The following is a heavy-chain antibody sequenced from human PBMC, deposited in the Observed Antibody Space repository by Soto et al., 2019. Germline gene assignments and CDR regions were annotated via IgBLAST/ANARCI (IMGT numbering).Heavy chain of an antibody. CDR1: GGSISSGDYY. Sequence: QVQLQESGPGLVKPSQTLSLTCTVSGGSISSGDYYWSWIRQPPGKGLEWIGYIYYSGSTYYNPSLKSRVTISVDTSKNQFSLKLSSVTASDTAVYYCARTTVVTPSQWYFDLWGRGTLVTVSS. CDR3: ARTTVVTPSQWYFDL. D-gene: IGHD4-17*01. CDR2: IYYSGST. J-gene: IGHJ2*01. V-gene: IGHV4-30-4*01.